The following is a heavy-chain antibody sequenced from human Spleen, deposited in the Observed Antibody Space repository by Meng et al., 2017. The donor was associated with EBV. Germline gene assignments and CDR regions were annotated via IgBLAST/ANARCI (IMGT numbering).Heavy chain of an antibody. CDR3: ARASSGDSDGFDY. CDR1: GGSISSGDYY. D-gene: IGHD5-18*01. V-gene: IGHV4-30-4*01. CDR2: IHYSGST. J-gene: IGHJ4*02. Sequence: QVQPQELAPGLVKAFQTLTLTCAVSGGSISSGDYYWSWIRQPPGKGLEWIGYIHYSGSTHYNSSLRSRITMSLDTSKNKLSLKLSSVTAADTAVYYCARASSGDSDGFDYWGQGTLVTVSS.